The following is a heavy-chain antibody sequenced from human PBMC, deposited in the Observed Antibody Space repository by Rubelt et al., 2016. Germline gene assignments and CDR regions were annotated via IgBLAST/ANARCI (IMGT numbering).Heavy chain of an antibody. CDR1: GFSFSGYW. CDR2: ISNDGGSK. J-gene: IGHJ6*03. D-gene: IGHD5-24*01. V-gene: IGHV3-74*03. CDR3: ARNAEKAHYHYMDV. Sequence: EVQLVESGGGLIQPGGSLRLSCAASGFSFSGYWMHWVRQAPGKGLVWVSRISNDGGSKMYADTVKGRFSISRDNAKKSLDLQMDNVRAEETAVYNCARNAEKAHYHYMDVWGKGTMVTVSS.